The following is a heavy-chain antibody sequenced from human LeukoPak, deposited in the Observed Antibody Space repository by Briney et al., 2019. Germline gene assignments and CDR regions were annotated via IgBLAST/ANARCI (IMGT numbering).Heavy chain of an antibody. J-gene: IGHJ4*02. Sequence: EXLSLTCTVSGGSISSSSYYWGWLRQPQGTGLEWIGSIYYSGSPYYNPSLKIPVTISLHTSTNQFSLKLSSVTAADTAVYYCASGVAKYYFDYWGQGTLVTVSS. CDR3: ASGVAKYYFDY. V-gene: IGHV4-39*01. CDR1: GGSISSSSYY. CDR2: IYYSGSP. D-gene: IGHD5-12*01.